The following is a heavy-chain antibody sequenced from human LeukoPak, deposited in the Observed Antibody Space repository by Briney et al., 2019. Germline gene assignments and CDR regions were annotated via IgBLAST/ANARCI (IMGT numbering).Heavy chain of an antibody. D-gene: IGHD1-7*01. Sequence: GGSLRLSCAASGFTFSSYAMTWVRQAPGKGLEWVSAIHTSGDTCYTDSVKGRFTISRDTSKNTLYLQINSLRVEDTAVYYCARNQLELPPYFDYWGQGTLVTVSS. CDR2: IHTSGDT. CDR3: ARNQLELPPYFDY. CDR1: GFTFSSYA. V-gene: IGHV3-23*01. J-gene: IGHJ4*02.